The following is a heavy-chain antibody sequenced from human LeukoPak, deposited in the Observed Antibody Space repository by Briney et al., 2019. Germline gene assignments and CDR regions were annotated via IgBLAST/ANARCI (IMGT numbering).Heavy chain of an antibody. CDR1: GFTFTTSA. Sequence: GASVKVSCKASGFTFTTSAIQWVRQARGQRLEWIGWIVVGSGNTNYAQKFQGRVTMTRDMSTSTVYMELSSLRSEDTAVYYCARSPGATRAWFDPWGQGTLVTVSS. J-gene: IGHJ5*02. V-gene: IGHV1-58*02. CDR3: ARSPGATRAWFDP. CDR2: IVVGSGNT. D-gene: IGHD1-26*01.